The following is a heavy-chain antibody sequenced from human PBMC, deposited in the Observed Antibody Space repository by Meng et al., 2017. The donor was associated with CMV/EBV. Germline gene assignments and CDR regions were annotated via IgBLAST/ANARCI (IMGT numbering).Heavy chain of an antibody. CDR3: VRGWQQLAFDY. D-gene: IGHD6-13*01. CDR2: ISYDGSNK. CDR1: GFTFSSYA. V-gene: IGHV3-30-3*01. Sequence: SCAASGFTFSSYAMNWVRQAPGKGLEWVAVISYDGSNKYYADSVKGRFTISRDNSKNTLYLQMNSLRAEDTALYYCVRGWQQLAFDYWGQGTLVTVS. J-gene: IGHJ4*02.